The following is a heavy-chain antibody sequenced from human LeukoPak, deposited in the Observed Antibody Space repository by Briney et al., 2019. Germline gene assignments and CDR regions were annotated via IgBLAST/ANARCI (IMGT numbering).Heavy chain of an antibody. CDR3: ARDSGISGCFDS. Sequence: GGSLRLSCAASGFTVSSNYMNWVRQAPVKGLEWVSIIYSGGSTYYADSVKGRFTISRDNSENTLYLQMNSLRAEDTAVYYCARDSGISGCFDSWGQGTLVTVSS. J-gene: IGHJ4*02. CDR1: GFTVSSNY. CDR2: IYSGGST. V-gene: IGHV3-66*01. D-gene: IGHD6-19*01.